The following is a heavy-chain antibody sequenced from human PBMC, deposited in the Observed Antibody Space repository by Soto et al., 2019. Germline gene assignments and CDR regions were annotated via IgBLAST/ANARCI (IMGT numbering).Heavy chain of an antibody. Sequence: TLSLTCTVSGGSFSSNYYYWSWVRQSPGKGPESIGYIFNTGSSHFNPSLSRRLTMSIDTSKNQSSLELRSVTVADTAVYFCARYNLCWFDPWGQGIPVTV. V-gene: IGHV4-30-4*01. D-gene: IGHD1-1*01. CDR1: GGSFSSNYYY. J-gene: IGHJ5*02. CDR2: IFNTGSS. CDR3: ARYNLCWFDP.